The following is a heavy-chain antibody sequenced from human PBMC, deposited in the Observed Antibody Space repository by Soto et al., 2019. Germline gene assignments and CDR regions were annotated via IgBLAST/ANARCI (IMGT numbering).Heavy chain of an antibody. J-gene: IGHJ6*02. CDR2: IWYDGSSR. D-gene: IGHD2-15*01. V-gene: IGHV3-33*01. CDR3: SSEYCSGGSCYYYGMDV. Sequence: PGGSLRLSCAASGFTFSDYAFHWVRQAPGKGQEWVAVIWYDGSSRYYGDSVKGRFTISRDDSKNTVSLQMDSLRDDDTAVYYCSSEYCSGGSCYYYGMDVWGQGTTVTVSS. CDR1: GFTFSDYA.